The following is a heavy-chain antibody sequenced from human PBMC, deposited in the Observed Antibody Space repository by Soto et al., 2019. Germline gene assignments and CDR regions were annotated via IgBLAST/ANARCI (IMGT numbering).Heavy chain of an antibody. CDR2: INGDGGST. J-gene: IGHJ4*02. CDR3: ARGARNYYYFDC. Sequence: EVQLVESGGGLVQPGGSLRLSCVASGFTFSNYWIHWVRQAPGKGLVWVSRINGDGGSTNYADSVKGQFTISRDNAKNTVYLQMNSLRVEDTAVYYCARGARNYYYFDCWGQGTLVTVSS. D-gene: IGHD1-7*01. V-gene: IGHV3-74*01. CDR1: GFTFSNYW.